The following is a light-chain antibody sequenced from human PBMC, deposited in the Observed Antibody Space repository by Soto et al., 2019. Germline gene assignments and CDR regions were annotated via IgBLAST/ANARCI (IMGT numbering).Light chain of an antibody. CDR1: QSISGTY. V-gene: IGKV3-20*01. CDR3: QQYGSSPQT. Sequence: EIVLTQSPGTLSLSPGERATLACRASQSISGTYLAWYQQKPGQAPRLLIYDASIRATGIPDRFSGSGSGTDFTLTINRLEPEDFAVYYCQQYGSSPQTFGQGTRLEIK. J-gene: IGKJ5*01. CDR2: DAS.